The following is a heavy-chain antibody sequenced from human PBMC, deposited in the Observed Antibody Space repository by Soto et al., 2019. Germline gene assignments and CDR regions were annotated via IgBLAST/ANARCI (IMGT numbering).Heavy chain of an antibody. Sequence: QVQLVQSGAEVKKPGASVKVSCKASGYTFPSYDINWVRQATGQGLEWMGWMNPNSGNTGYAQKFQGRGTMTRTIYISTAYMGLSSLLSEDTAVYSCAREHYGHSAWFDPWGQGTLVTVSS. CDR2: MNPNSGNT. V-gene: IGHV1-8*01. J-gene: IGHJ5*02. D-gene: IGHD3-10*01. CDR3: AREHYGHSAWFDP. CDR1: GYTFPSYD.